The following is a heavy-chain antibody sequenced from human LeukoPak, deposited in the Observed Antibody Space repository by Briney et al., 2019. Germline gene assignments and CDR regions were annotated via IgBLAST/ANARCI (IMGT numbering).Heavy chain of an antibody. CDR3: ARDKQPDYFYYGIDV. V-gene: IGHV3-74*01. Sequence: GGSLRLSCAASGFTFSSYWMHWVRQAPGKGLVWVSRINSDGSSTSYADSVKGRFTISRDNAKNTLYLQMNSLRAEDTAVYYCARDKQPDYFYYGIDVWGQGTTVTVSS. CDR2: INSDGSST. D-gene: IGHD6-13*01. J-gene: IGHJ6*02. CDR1: GFTFSSYW.